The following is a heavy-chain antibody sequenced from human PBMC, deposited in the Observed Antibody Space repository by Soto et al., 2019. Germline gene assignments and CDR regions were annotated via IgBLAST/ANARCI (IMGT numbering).Heavy chain of an antibody. Sequence: QVQVVESGGGVVQPGGSLRLSCAVSGIIFTGYGMHWVRQVPGKGLEWVAVIRFDGSNIYYADFVKGRFTISRDNSKKTVYLQTESLRGGGTAVYYWAREGWGGKVFFGCFDYLGQGALVTVSS. V-gene: IGHV3-33*01. J-gene: IGHJ4*01. CDR1: GIIFTGYG. D-gene: IGHD3-3*01. CDR3: AREGWGGKVFFGCFDY. CDR2: IRFDGSNI.